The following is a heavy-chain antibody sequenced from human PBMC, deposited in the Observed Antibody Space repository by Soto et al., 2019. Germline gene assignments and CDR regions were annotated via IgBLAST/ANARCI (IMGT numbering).Heavy chain of an antibody. J-gene: IGHJ3*02. CDR3: ARDRYYGSGSYAFDI. Sequence: GGSLRLSCAASGFTVSSNYMSWVRQAPGKGLEWVSDIYSGGSTYYADSVKGRFTISRDNSKNTLYLQMNSLRAEDTAVYYCARDRYYGSGSYAFDIWGQGTMVTVSS. CDR1: GFTVSSNY. D-gene: IGHD3-10*01. CDR2: IYSGGST. V-gene: IGHV3-53*01.